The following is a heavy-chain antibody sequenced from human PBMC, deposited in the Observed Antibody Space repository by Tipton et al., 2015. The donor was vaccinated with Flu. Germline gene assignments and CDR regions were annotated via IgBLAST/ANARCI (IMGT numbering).Heavy chain of an antibody. J-gene: IGHJ4*02. V-gene: IGHV4-39*07. CDR2: IYYSGSS. D-gene: IGHD1-26*01. CDR3: ARALRGPVGATLGY. CDR1: GGPISSSTYY. Sequence: TLSLTCTVSGGPISSSTYYWGWIRQPPGKGLEWIGSIYYSGSSYYNPSLKSRVTISLDTSKNQFSLNLSSVTAADTAVYYCARALRGPVGATLGYWGQGTLVTVSS.